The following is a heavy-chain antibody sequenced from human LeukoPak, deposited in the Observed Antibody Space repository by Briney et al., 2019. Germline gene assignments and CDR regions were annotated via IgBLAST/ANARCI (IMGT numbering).Heavy chain of an antibody. CDR2: ISGSGGST. V-gene: IGHV3-23*01. CDR3: AKGNCRGTSCYSDY. J-gene: IGHJ4*02. CDR1: GFTFSSYA. D-gene: IGHD2-2*02. Sequence: GGSLRLSCAASGFTFSSYAMRWVRQAPGKGVEWVSGISGSGGSTYYADSVKGRFTIARDKSKNTLYFQMNNLRAADTAVYYCAKGNCRGTSCYSDYWGQGTLVTVSS.